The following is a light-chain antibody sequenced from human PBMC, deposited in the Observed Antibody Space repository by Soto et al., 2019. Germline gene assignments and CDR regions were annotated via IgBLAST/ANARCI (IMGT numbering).Light chain of an antibody. CDR2: EVR. Sequence: QSALTQPASVSGSPGQSITISCTGSSSDIGNYNYVAWYQQFPGKTPKLIIYEVRNRPSGVSSRFSGSKSGNTASLTISGLQAEDEADYYCISYTGSDTSYVFGTGTKLTVL. CDR1: SSDIGNYNY. J-gene: IGLJ1*01. V-gene: IGLV2-14*01. CDR3: ISYTGSDTSYV.